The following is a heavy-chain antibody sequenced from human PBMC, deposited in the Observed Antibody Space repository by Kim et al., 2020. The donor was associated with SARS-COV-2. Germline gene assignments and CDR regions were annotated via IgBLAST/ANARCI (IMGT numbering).Heavy chain of an antibody. V-gene: IGHV3-30*04. CDR2: ISYDGSNK. CDR1: GFTFSSYA. D-gene: IGHD5-12*01. J-gene: IGHJ3*02. CDR3: AREGGWLQLGWGAFDI. Sequence: GGSLRLSCAASGFTFSSYAMHWVRQAPGKGLEWVAVISYDGSNKYYADSVKGRFTISRDNSKNTLYLQMNSLRAEDTAVYYCAREGGWLQLGWGAFDIWG.